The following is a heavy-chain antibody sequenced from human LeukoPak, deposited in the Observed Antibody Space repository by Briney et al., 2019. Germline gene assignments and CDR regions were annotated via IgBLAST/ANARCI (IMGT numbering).Heavy chain of an antibody. D-gene: IGHD1-26*01. V-gene: IGHV3-7*01. Sequence: GGSLRLSCAASGFTFSTYWMSWVRRAPGKGLEWVANIKQDGSDNYYVDSVKGRFTISRDNAKNSLSLQMHSLRAEDTAVYYCARVGSYWDLDYWGQGTLVTVSS. CDR2: IKQDGSDN. CDR1: GFTFSTYW. CDR3: ARVGSYWDLDY. J-gene: IGHJ4*02.